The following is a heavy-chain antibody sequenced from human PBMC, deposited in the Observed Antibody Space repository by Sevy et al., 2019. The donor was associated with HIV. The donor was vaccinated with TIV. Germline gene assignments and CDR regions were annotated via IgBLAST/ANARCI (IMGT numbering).Heavy chain of an antibody. V-gene: IGHV5-51*01. CDR1: GYSFTSYW. Sequence: GESLKISCKGSGYSFTSYWIGWVRQMPGKGLEWMGIIYPGDSDTRYSPSFQGQVTISADKSISTAYLQWSSLKASDTAMYYCARKRNYYYGSWSYYNFDYWGQGTLVTVSS. CDR3: ARKRNYYYGSWSYYNFDY. J-gene: IGHJ4*02. D-gene: IGHD3-10*01. CDR2: IYPGDSDT.